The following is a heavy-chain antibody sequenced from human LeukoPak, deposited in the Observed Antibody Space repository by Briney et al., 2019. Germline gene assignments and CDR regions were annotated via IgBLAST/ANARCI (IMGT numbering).Heavy chain of an antibody. Sequence: PGGSLRLSCAASGFIFSSYAMHWVRQAPGKGLEYVSAISSNGGSTYYANSVKGRFTISRDNSKNTLYLQMGSLRAEDMAVYYCARGGGSGWYGPSFDYWGQGTLVTVSS. J-gene: IGHJ4*02. D-gene: IGHD6-13*01. CDR3: ARGGGSGWYGPSFDY. CDR1: GFIFSSYA. CDR2: ISSNGGST. V-gene: IGHV3-64*01.